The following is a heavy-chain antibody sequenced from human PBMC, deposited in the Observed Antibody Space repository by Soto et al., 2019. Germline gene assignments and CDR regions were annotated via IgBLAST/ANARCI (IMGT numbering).Heavy chain of an antibody. J-gene: IGHJ5*02. V-gene: IGHV3-23*01. Sequence: PGGSLRLSCAASGFTFSSYAMSWVRQAPGKGLEWVSAISGSGGSTYYADSVKGRFTISRDNSKNTLYLQMNSLRAEDTAVYYCAKEVPPSSGYSSGWFDPWGQGTLVTVSS. CDR1: GFTFSSYA. CDR3: AKEVPPSSGYSSGWFDP. CDR2: ISGSGGST. D-gene: IGHD6-25*01.